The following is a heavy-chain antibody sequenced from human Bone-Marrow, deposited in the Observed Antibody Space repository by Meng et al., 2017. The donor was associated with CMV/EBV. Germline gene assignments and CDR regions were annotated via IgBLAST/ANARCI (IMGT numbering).Heavy chain of an antibody. Sequence: GESLKISRAASGFTFSSYAVSWVRQAPGKGLEWVSVIYSGGSTYYAVSVKGRFTISRDNSKNTLYLQMNSLRAEDTAVYYCVSLTYYDFWSGTRWVDPWGQGTLVTVSS. CDR3: VSLTYYDFWSGTRWVDP. CDR1: GFTFSSYA. V-gene: IGHV3-53*01. D-gene: IGHD3-3*01. J-gene: IGHJ5*02. CDR2: IYSGGST.